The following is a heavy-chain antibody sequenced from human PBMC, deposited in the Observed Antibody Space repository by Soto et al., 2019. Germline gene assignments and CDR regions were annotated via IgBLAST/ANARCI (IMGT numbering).Heavy chain of an antibody. J-gene: IGHJ4*02. CDR1: GFTFSHHW. D-gene: IGHD3-10*01. Sequence: EVQLVDSGGGLVQPGGSLRLSCAASGFTFSHHWMNWVRQAPGKGLEWVANIKEDGSEKFYVDSVKGRFTISRDNGKNSLYLQMNSLTADATDVYYCARGSSGYGLMWFGEFLSSFDYWGQGTLVTVSS. CDR2: IKEDGSEK. CDR3: ARGSSGYGLMWFGEFLSSFDY. V-gene: IGHV3-7*01.